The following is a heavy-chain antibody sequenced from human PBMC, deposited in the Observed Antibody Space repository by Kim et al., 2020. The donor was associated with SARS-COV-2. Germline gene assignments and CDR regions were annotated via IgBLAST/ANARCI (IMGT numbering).Heavy chain of an antibody. CDR3: AIRADTAEYFQH. V-gene: IGHV5-51*01. D-gene: IGHD6-19*01. CDR1: GYTFTSSW. Sequence: GESLKISCKGFGYTFTSSWIGWMRQMPGKGLEWMGIIYPGDSDTRYSPSFQGQVTISADKSISTAYLQWSSLKASDTAMYYCAIRADTAEYFQHWGQGTLLIVSS. J-gene: IGHJ1*01. CDR2: IYPGDSDT.